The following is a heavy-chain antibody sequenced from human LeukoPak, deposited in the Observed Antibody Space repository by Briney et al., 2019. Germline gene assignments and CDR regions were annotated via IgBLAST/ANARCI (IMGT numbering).Heavy chain of an antibody. Sequence: PSETLSLTCTVSGGSISSYYWSWIRQPPGKGLEWIGYIYYSGSTNYNPSLKSRVTISVDTSKNQFSLKLSSVTAADTAVYYCARRVGALAFWFDPWSQGTLVTVSS. J-gene: IGHJ5*02. CDR1: GGSISSYY. CDR3: ARRVGALAFWFDP. D-gene: IGHD1-26*01. CDR2: IYYSGST. V-gene: IGHV4-59*01.